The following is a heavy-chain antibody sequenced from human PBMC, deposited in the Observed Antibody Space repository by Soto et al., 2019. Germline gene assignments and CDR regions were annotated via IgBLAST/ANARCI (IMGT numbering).Heavy chain of an antibody. CDR2: IIPILDKP. D-gene: IGHD3-16*02. CDR3: TRSIGSGGVVGGFDY. CDR1: GGTFKMYA. J-gene: IGHJ4*02. Sequence: QVQLVQSGVEVREPGSAVKVSCKASGGTFKMYAMHWVRQARGQGLEWMGGIIPILDKPTYAQKFQGRVTITVDDSTATAYMELTSLRSDDTAVYYCTRSIGSGGVVGGFDYWGQGTLVTVSS. V-gene: IGHV1-69*01.